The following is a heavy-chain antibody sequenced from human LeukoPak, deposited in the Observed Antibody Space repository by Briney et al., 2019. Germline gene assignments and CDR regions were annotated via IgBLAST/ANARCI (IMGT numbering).Heavy chain of an antibody. J-gene: IGHJ3*02. Sequence: GGSLRLSCVVSGFSFSNHWMNWVRQAPGKGLEWVSSISSSSSYIYYADSVKGRFTISRDNAKNSLYLQMNSLRAEDTAVYYCARAMYYDFWSDRDDAFDIWGQGTMVTVSS. CDR2: ISSSSSYI. CDR3: ARAMYYDFWSDRDDAFDI. V-gene: IGHV3-21*01. CDR1: GFSFSNHW. D-gene: IGHD3-3*01.